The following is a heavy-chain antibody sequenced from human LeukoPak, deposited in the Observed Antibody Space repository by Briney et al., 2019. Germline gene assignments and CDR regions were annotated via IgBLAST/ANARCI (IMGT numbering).Heavy chain of an antibody. CDR3: AREIGIPVGRGAFDI. CDR1: GGSVRSSCLY. V-gene: IGHV4-39*02. CDR2: IYYSGST. J-gene: IGHJ3*02. Sequence: SETLSLTCTASGGSVRSSCLYWGWIRQPPGKGLEWIGSIYYSGSTYYNPSLKSRVTISVDTSKNQFSLNLSSVTAADTAVYYCAREIGIPVGRGAFDIWGRGTMVTVSS. D-gene: IGHD2-2*01.